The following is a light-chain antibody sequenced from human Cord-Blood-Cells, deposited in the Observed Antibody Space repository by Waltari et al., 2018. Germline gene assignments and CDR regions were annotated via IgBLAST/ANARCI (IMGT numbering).Light chain of an antibody. V-gene: IGKV1-5*01. Sequence: DIQMTQSPSTLSASVGDRVTITCRASQSISSWLAWYQQKPGKAPKLLIYHASSLESGVPSRVSGSGSGTEFTLTISSLQPDDFATYYCQQYNSFGQGTKLEIK. CDR3: QQYNS. CDR2: HAS. J-gene: IGKJ2*01. CDR1: QSISSW.